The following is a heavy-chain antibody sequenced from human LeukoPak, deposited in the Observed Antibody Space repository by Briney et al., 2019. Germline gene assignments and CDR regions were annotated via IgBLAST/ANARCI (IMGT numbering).Heavy chain of an antibody. J-gene: IGHJ6*03. V-gene: IGHV1-8*02. Sequence: ASVKVSCKASGYTFTSYGISWVRQAPGQGLEWMGWMNPNSGNTGYAQKFQGRVTMTRNTSISTAYMELSSLRSEDTAVYYCARNVAVNYYYYYMDVWGKGTTVTVSS. D-gene: IGHD2-15*01. CDR1: GYTFTSYG. CDR3: ARNVAVNYYYYYMDV. CDR2: MNPNSGNT.